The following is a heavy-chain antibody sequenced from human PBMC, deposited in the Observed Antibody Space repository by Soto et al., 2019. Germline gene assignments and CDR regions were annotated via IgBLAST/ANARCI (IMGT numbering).Heavy chain of an antibody. CDR3: ARVRVVPAAIRGADYYYYGMDV. D-gene: IGHD2-2*02. CDR1: GFTFSDYY. CDR2: ISSSSSYT. Sequence: GGSLRLSCAASGFTFSDYYMSWIRQAPGKGLEWVSYISSSSSYTNYADSVKGRFTISRDNAKNSLYLQMNSLRAEDTAVYYCARVRVVPAAIRGADYYYYGMDVWGQGTTVTVSS. V-gene: IGHV3-11*06. J-gene: IGHJ6*02.